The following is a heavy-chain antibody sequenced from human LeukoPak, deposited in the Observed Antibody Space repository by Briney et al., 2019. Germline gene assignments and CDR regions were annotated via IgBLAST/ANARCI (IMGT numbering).Heavy chain of an antibody. D-gene: IGHD3-22*01. Sequence: GGSLRLSCAASGFTFSSYGMSWVRQAPGKGLEWVSAISGSGGSTYYADSVKGRFTVSRDNSKNTLYLQMKSLRAEDTAVYYCAKSQYYYDSSVFDYWGQGTLVTVSS. V-gene: IGHV3-23*01. CDR2: ISGSGGST. CDR3: AKSQYYYDSSVFDY. CDR1: GFTFSSYG. J-gene: IGHJ4*02.